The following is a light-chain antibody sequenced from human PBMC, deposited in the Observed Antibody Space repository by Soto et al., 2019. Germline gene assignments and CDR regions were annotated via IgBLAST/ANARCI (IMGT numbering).Light chain of an antibody. CDR3: QHYNNYLLT. CDR2: KAS. J-gene: IGKJ4*01. Sequence: DIQMTQSPSTLSASVGDRVIITCRASQTISSWLAWYQQKPGKAPKLLIYKASSLESGVPSRFSGSGSGTEFTLTISSLQPDDFATYYCQHYNNYLLTFGGGTKVHIK. V-gene: IGKV1-5*03. CDR1: QTISSW.